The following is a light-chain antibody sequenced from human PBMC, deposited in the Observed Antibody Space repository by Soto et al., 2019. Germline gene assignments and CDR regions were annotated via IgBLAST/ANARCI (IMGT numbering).Light chain of an antibody. CDR1: SYNIGAGYD. V-gene: IGLV1-40*01. CDR3: QSYDSSLSAL. Sequence: QPVLTQPPSVSGAPGQRVTISCTGSSYNIGAGYDVHWYQQLPGTAPKLLIYGNSNRPSGVPDRFSGSKSGTSASLAITGLQAEDEADYYCQSYDSSLSALFGTGTKVTVL. J-gene: IGLJ1*01. CDR2: GNS.